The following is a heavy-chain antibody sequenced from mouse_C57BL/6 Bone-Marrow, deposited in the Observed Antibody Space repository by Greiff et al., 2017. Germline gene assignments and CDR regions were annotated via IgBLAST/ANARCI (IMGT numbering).Heavy chain of an antibody. D-gene: IGHD1-1*01. V-gene: IGHV1-64*01. Sequence: QVQLQQPGAELVKPGASVKLSCKASGYTFTSYWMHWVKQRPGQGLEWIGMIYPNSGSTNYNEKFKSKATLTVDKSSSTAYMQLSSLTSEDSAVYYCENFCGSSGFAYWGQGTLVTVSA. CDR2: IYPNSGST. CDR3: ENFCGSSGFAY. J-gene: IGHJ3*01. CDR1: GYTFTSYW.